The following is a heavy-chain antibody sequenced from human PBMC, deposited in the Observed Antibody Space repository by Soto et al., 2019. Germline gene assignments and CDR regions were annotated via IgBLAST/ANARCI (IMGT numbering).Heavy chain of an antibody. CDR1: AGTFTSYA. V-gene: IGHV1-69*12. CDR2: IIPIFTTA. D-gene: IGHD2-2*01. J-gene: IGHJ6*02. Sequence: QVHLVQSGAEVKKPGSSVKVSCKASAGTFTSYAISWVRQAPGQGLKWIGEIIPIFTTANCAQKFQGRVTIAADESTSTASMELSSLRSEDKAVYYCARVRGELCDSPSCYAYHGMDVWGQGTTVTVSS. CDR3: ARVRGELCDSPSCYAYHGMDV.